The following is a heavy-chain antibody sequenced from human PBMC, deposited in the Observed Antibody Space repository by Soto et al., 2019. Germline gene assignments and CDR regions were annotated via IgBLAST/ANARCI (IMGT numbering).Heavy chain of an antibody. CDR1: GFTFSSYA. V-gene: IGHV3-23*01. CDR2: ISGSGGST. D-gene: IGHD3-22*01. CDR3: AKDSGLLCMIVVHDAFDI. Sequence: GGSLRLSCAASGFTFSSYAMSWVRQAPGKGLEWVSAISGSGGSTYYADSVKGRFTISRDNSKNTLYLQMNSLRAEDTAVYYCAKDSGLLCMIVVHDAFDIWGQGTMVTVSS. J-gene: IGHJ3*02.